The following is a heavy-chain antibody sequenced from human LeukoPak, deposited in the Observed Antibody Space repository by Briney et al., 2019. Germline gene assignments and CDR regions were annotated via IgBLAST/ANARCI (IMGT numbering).Heavy chain of an antibody. V-gene: IGHV4-39*01. CDR3: ARGPEHYDILTGIDY. CDR1: GGSISSSSYY. Sequence: SETLSLTCTVSGGSISSSSYYWGWIRQPPGKGLEWIGSIYYSGSTYYNPSLKSRITISVDTSKNQFSLNLRSVTAADTAVYYCARGPEHYDILTGIDYWGQGTLVTVSS. J-gene: IGHJ4*02. D-gene: IGHD3-9*01. CDR2: IYYSGST.